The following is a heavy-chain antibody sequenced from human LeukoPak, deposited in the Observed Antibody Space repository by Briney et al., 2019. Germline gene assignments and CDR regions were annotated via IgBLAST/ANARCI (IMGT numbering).Heavy chain of an antibody. CDR1: GFTFSSYG. CDR3: ARDLYLSGFDP. CDR2: IWYDGSNK. V-gene: IGHV3-33*01. J-gene: IGHJ5*02. D-gene: IGHD2-2*01. Sequence: PGGSLRLSCAASGFTFSSYGMHWVRQAPGKGLEWVAVIWYDGSNKYYADSVKGRFTISRDNSKNTLYLQMNSLRAEDTAVYYCARDLYLSGFDPWGQGTLVTVSS.